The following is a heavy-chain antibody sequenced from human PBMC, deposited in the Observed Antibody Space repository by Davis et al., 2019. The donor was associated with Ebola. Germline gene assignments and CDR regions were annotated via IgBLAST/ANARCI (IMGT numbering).Heavy chain of an antibody. J-gene: IGHJ4*02. CDR3: TRVGAKWELLYYFDY. D-gene: IGHD1-26*01. CDR1: GFTFGDYT. Sequence: GESLKISCTTSGFTFGDYTMSWVRQTPGKGLEWVGLIRSKAYVGTAEYAASVKGRFTISRDDSKSIAYLQMKSLKTEDTAVYYCTRVGAKWELLYYFDYWGRGTLVTVSS. V-gene: IGHV3-49*04. CDR2: IRSKAYVGTA.